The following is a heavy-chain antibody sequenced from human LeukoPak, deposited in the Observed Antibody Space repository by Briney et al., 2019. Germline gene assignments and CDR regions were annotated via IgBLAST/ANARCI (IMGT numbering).Heavy chain of an antibody. Sequence: SETLSLTCAVYGGPFSGYYWSWIRQPPGKGLEWIGEINHSGSTNYNPSLKSRVTISVDTSKNQFSLKLSSVTAADTAVYYCARLTRKYCSGGSCYSGGVYYYGMDVWGQGTTVTVSS. CDR3: ARLTRKYCSGGSCYSGGVYYYGMDV. CDR2: INHSGST. J-gene: IGHJ6*02. D-gene: IGHD2-15*01. CDR1: GGPFSGYY. V-gene: IGHV4-34*01.